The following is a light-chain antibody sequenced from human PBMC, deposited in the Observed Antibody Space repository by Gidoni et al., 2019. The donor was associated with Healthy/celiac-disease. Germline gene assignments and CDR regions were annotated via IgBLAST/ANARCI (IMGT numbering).Light chain of an antibody. V-gene: IGLV3-1*01. CDR1: KLGDKY. Sequence: SYELTQPPSVSVSPGQTASITCPGDKLGDKYACWYQQKPGQSPVLVIYQDSKRPSVIPERFSCSNSGNTATLTISGTQAMDDADYYCQAWDSSTVVFGGGTKLTVL. J-gene: IGLJ2*01. CDR2: QDS. CDR3: QAWDSSTVV.